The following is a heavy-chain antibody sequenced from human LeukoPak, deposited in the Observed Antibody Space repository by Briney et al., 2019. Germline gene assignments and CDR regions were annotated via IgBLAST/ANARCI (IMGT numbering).Heavy chain of an antibody. Sequence: PGASVKVSCKASGGTFSCYAISWVRQAPGQRLEWMGGIIPIFGTANYAQKFQGRVTITADESTSTAYMELSSLRSEDTAVYYCARDDPRYFVVVPAAITYYGMDVWGQGTTVTVSS. V-gene: IGHV1-69*13. J-gene: IGHJ6*02. CDR1: GGTFSCYA. D-gene: IGHD2-2*02. CDR2: IIPIFGTA. CDR3: ARDDPRYFVVVPAAITYYGMDV.